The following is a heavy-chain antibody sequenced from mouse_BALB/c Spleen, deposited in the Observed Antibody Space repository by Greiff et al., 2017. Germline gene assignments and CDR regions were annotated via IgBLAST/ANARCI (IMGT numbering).Heavy chain of an antibody. CDR3: AGYRYDNFDD. CDR2: IDPADGNT. Sequence: EVQLQQSGAELVKPGASVKLSFTASGFYIKDTYMHWVKQRPEKGLEWIGRIDPADGNTKYDPKFQGKATITADPSSNTAYLQLSSLTSEDTAVYYCAGYRYDNFDDWGQGTTLTVSS. V-gene: IGHV14-3*02. CDR1: GFYIKDTY. J-gene: IGHJ2*01. D-gene: IGHD2-14*01.